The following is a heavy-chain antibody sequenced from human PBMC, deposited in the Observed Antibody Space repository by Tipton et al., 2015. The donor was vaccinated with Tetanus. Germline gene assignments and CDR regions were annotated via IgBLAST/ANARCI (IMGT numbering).Heavy chain of an antibody. V-gene: IGHV5-51*01. Sequence: EVQLVQSGAEVQKPGQSLKISCRGSGYKFFNSWIGWVRQMPGKGLEWMGIIYPGDSDTRYSPTFQGRVTISADRSISTAYLQWSSLKASDSAIYYCARHRRNYGSGTYFDTRDGFDIWGQGTLVAVSS. CDR2: IYPGDSDT. CDR3: ARHRRNYGSGTYFDTRDGFDI. CDR1: GYKFFNSW. J-gene: IGHJ3*02. D-gene: IGHD3-10*01.